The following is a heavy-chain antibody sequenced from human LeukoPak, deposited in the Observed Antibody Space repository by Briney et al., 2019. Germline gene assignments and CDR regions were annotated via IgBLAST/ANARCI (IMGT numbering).Heavy chain of an antibody. D-gene: IGHD6-13*01. J-gene: IGHJ4*02. V-gene: IGHV4-34*01. CDR1: GGSFSGYY. CDR2: INHSGST. Sequence: PSETLSLTCAVYGGSFSGYYWSWIRQPPGKGLEWIGEINHSGSTNYNPSLKSRVTIPVDTSKNQFSLKLSSVTAADTAVYYCARGLGSSSWYRNPYYFDYWGQGTLVTVSS. CDR3: ARGLGSSSWYRNPYYFDY.